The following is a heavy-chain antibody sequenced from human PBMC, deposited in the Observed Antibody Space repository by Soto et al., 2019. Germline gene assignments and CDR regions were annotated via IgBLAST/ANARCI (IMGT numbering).Heavy chain of an antibody. CDR1: GCSISSGGYS. CDR3: ARGPPFGY. D-gene: IGHD3-10*01. J-gene: IGHJ4*02. Sequence: QLQLQESGSGLVKPSQTLSLTCAVSGCSISSGGYSWSWIRQPPGKGLEWIGYIYHSGSTYYNPSLKSRVTISVDRSKNQFSLKLSSVTAADTAVYYCARGPPFGYWGQGTLVTVSS. CDR2: IYHSGST. V-gene: IGHV4-30-2*01.